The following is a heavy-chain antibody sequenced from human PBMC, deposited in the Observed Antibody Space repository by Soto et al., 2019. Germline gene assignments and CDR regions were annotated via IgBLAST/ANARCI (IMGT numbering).Heavy chain of an antibody. Sequence: SETLSLTCAVYCGSFSGYYWSWIRQPPGKGLEWIGYIDYSGSTNYNPSLKSRVTISVDTSKNQFSLKLSSVTAADTAVYYCARDLAASDTGLDYWGHGTLVTVSS. CDR2: IDYSGST. V-gene: IGHV4-59*01. J-gene: IGHJ4*01. D-gene: IGHD6-13*01. CDR1: CGSFSGYY. CDR3: ARDLAASDTGLDY.